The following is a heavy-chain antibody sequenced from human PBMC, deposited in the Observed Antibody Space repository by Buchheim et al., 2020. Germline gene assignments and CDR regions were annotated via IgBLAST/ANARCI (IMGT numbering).Heavy chain of an antibody. CDR2: ISHDGENK. V-gene: IGHV3-30*18. CDR3: AKPHSPYIVVLVAAILDS. J-gene: IGHJ4*02. D-gene: IGHD2-15*01. CDR1: GFTFSDYG. Sequence: QVQLVESGGGVVQPGGSLRLSCEASGFTFSDYGMHWVRQAPGKGLEWVAVISHDGENKWFTDSVKGRFSISRDNSKNTLYLQMDSLRVEDTAVYHCAKPHSPYIVVLVAAILDSWGQGTL.